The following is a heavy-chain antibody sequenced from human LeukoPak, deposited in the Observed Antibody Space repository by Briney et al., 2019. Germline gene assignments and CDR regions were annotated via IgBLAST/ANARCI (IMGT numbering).Heavy chain of an antibody. J-gene: IGHJ5*02. CDR3: ARGWSGYSYGSGWWFDP. V-gene: IGHV4-39*07. CDR1: GDSITNNNCY. CDR2: IYYSGSS. D-gene: IGHD5-18*01. Sequence: SKTLSLTCTVSGDSITNNNCYWGWVRQPPGKGLEWIASIYYSGSSYYNPSLKSRVTISVDKSKNQFSLKLSSVTAADTAVYYCARGWSGYSYGSGWWFDPWGQGTLVTVSS.